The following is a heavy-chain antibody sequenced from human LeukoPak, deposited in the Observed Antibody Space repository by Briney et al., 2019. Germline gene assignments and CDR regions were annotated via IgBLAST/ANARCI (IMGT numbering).Heavy chain of an antibody. CDR3: VKGRISEDGLHF. Sequence: PGGSLRLSCAASGFTFSRSAMTWVRQTPGKGLDWVSSISSSGNTYYADSVKGRFTISRDNSKNMLYLQMNSLRAEDTAVYYCVKGRISEDGLHFWGQGTLVTVSS. CDR2: ISSSGNT. CDR1: GFTFSRSA. D-gene: IGHD6-13*01. V-gene: IGHV3-23*01. J-gene: IGHJ4*02.